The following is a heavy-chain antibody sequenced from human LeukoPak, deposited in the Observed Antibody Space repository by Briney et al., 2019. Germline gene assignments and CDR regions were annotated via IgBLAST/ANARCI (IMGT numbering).Heavy chain of an antibody. V-gene: IGHV4-34*01. CDR2: INHSGST. D-gene: IGHD2-15*01. J-gene: IGHJ6*02. CDR3: ARGVVVAAALYYYGMDV. Sequence: SETLSLTCAVYGGSFSGYYWSWIRQPPGKGLEWIGEINHSGSTNYNPSLKSRVTISVDTSKNQFSLKLSSVTAADTAAYYCARGVVVAAALYYYGMDVWGQGTTVTVSS. CDR1: GGSFSGYY.